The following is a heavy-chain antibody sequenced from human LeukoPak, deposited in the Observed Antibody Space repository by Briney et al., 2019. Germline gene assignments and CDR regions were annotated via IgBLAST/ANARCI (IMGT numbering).Heavy chain of an antibody. D-gene: IGHD2-21*01. V-gene: IGHV3-66*01. CDR1: GFTVSSNY. J-gene: IGHJ4*02. CDR2: IYSGGST. CDR3: ARGDSAERGSFDY. Sequence: GGSLRLSCAASGFTVSSNYMSWVRQAPGKGLEWVSVIYSGGSTYYADSVKGRFTISRDNSKNTLHLQMNSLRAEDTAVYYCARGDSAERGSFDYWGQGTLVTVSS.